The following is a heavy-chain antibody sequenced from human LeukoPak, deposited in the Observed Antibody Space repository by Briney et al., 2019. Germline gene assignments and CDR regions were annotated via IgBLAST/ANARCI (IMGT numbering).Heavy chain of an antibody. V-gene: IGHV1-24*01. CDR3: ARDEGAKIAFHI. Sequence: ASVKVSCKVSGYTLTELSLHWVRQAPGKGLEWMGGFDPEDGETIYAQKFQGRVTMTEDTSTDTAYMELSSLRFEDTAVYYCARDEGAKIAFHIWGQGTMVTVSS. CDR2: FDPEDGET. D-gene: IGHD1-26*01. CDR1: GYTLTELS. J-gene: IGHJ3*02.